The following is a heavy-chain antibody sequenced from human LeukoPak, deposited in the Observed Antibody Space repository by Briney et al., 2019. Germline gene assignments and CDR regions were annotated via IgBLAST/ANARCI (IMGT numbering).Heavy chain of an antibody. CDR3: ARDHGGAALY. J-gene: IGHJ4*02. CDR2: ISYDGSNK. V-gene: IGHV3-30-3*01. D-gene: IGHD4-23*01. Sequence: GGSLRLSCAASGFTFSSYAMHWVRQAPGKGLEWVAVISYDGSNKYYADSVKGRFTISRDNSKNTLYLQMISLRAEDTAVYYCARDHGGAALYWGQGTLVTVSS. CDR1: GFTFSSYA.